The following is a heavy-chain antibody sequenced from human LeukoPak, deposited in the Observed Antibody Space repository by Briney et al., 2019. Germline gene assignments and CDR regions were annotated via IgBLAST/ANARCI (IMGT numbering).Heavy chain of an antibody. CDR2: SDSGDWA. CDR3: ATRDPCSGGSCYGLGY. D-gene: IGHD2-15*01. V-gene: IGHV3-23*01. Sequence: SDSGDWAQYADSVKGRFTISRDNSKNTLHLVMNSLRAEDTAVYYCATRDPCSGGSCYGLGYWGQGTLVTVSS. J-gene: IGHJ4*02.